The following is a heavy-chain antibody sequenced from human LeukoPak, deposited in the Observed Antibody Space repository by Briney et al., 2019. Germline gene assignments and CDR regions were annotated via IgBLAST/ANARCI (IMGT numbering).Heavy chain of an antibody. V-gene: IGHV4-59*01. CDR1: GGSISSYY. Sequence: SETLSLTCTVSGGSISSYYWSWIRQPPGKGLEWIGYIYYSGSTNYNPSLKSRVTISVDTSKNQFSLKLSSVTAADTAVYYCAGRIAARPFDYWGQGTLVTVSS. J-gene: IGHJ4*02. CDR2: IYYSGST. CDR3: AGRIAARPFDY. D-gene: IGHD6-6*01.